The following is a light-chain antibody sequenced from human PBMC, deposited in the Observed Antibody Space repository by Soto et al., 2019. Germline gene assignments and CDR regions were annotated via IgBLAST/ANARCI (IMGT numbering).Light chain of an antibody. Sequence: QSVLTQPASVSGSPGQSIAISCAGTSSDVGGYTYVSWYQQHPGKAPKLIIYEGSRRPSGVSGRFSGSKSGNTASLTISGLQAEDEADYYCCSFAGSTTFYVFGTGTKVTVL. CDR1: SSDVGGYTY. J-gene: IGLJ1*01. CDR3: CSFAGSTTFYV. V-gene: IGLV2-23*01. CDR2: EGS.